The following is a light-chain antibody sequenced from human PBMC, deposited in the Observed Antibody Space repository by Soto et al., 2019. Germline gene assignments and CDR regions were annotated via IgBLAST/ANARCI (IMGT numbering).Light chain of an antibody. V-gene: IGKV3-20*01. CDR1: QSVSSSSY. Sequence: EIVLTQSPGTLSLSPGERATLSCRASQSVSSSSYLAWYQQKPGQAPRLLIYGASSWATGIPDRFSGSGSGTDFTLTISRLEPEDFAVYYCQQYGSSPSYTFDQGTKLEIK. J-gene: IGKJ2*01. CDR2: GAS. CDR3: QQYGSSPSYT.